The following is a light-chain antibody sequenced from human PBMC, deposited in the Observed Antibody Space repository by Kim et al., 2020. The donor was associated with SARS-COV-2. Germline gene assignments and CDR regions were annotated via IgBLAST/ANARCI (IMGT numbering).Light chain of an antibody. CDR3: QQYNNWPYT. Sequence: SVSPGERATLSCRASQSVSSNLAWYPQKPGQAPRLLIYGASTRATGIPARFSGSGSGTEFTLTISSLQSEDFAVYYCQQYNNWPYTFGQGTKLEI. CDR2: GAS. V-gene: IGKV3-15*01. J-gene: IGKJ2*01. CDR1: QSVSSN.